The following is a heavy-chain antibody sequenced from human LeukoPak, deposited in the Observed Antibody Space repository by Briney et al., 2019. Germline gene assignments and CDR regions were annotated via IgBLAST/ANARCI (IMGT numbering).Heavy chain of an antibody. CDR2: IWYDGSNK. CDR3: ARDPGYHNDNSGSYPTGWFDP. V-gene: IGHV3-33*07. CDR1: GFTFSRYW. D-gene: IGHD3-22*01. Sequence: GGSLRLSCAASGFTFSRYWMSWVRQAPGKGPEWVAVIWYDGSNKYYADSVKGRFTISRDNSKNTLYLQMNSLRAEDTAVYYCARDPGYHNDNSGSYPTGWFDPWGQGTLVTVSS. J-gene: IGHJ5*02.